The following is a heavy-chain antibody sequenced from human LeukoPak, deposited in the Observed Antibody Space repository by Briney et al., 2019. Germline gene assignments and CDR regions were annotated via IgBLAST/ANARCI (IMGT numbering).Heavy chain of an antibody. CDR1: GGSINDYY. CDR3: ARGIAAASERAFDI. CDR2: VYYSGST. D-gene: IGHD6-13*01. J-gene: IGHJ3*02. Sequence: SETLSLTCTVSGGSINDYYWSWIRQPPGKGLEWIGCVYYSGSTDYNPSLKSRVTMSVDTSKKQFSLKLRSVTAADTAVYYCARGIAAASERAFDIWGQGTMVTVSS. V-gene: IGHV4-59*12.